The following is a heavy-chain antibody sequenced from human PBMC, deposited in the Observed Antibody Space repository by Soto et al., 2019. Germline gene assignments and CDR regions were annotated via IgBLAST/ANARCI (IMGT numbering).Heavy chain of an antibody. CDR2: VSYDGKNK. D-gene: IGHD1-26*01. CDR3: ARGRFRARTIFGAGQFEH. CDR1: GFSFGSYA. V-gene: IGHV3-30*03. Sequence: QVQVVESGGGVVQPGRSLRLSCVVSGFSFGSYAVHWVRQAPGKGLEWVAVVSYDGKNKNYADSVKGRFRISRDNSKNTVYLQIDSLGVDDTAVFYCARGRFRARTIFGAGQFEHWGQGTLVSVSS. J-gene: IGHJ1*01.